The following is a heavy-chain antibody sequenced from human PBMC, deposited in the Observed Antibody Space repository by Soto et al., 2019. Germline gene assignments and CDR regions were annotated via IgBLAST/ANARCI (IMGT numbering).Heavy chain of an antibody. V-gene: IGHV4-31*03. Sequence: KASETLSLTCSVSSDSMNSGGYYWSWIRQHPGKGLEWIGYIYSNGDTYYNPSLKSRVTISVDTSKNQFSLNLTSVTAADTAVYYCARRGGSSSGYYYYAMDVWGQGTTVTVSS. CDR1: SDSMNSGGYY. CDR3: ARRGGSSSGYYYYAMDV. J-gene: IGHJ6*02. CDR2: IYSNGDT. D-gene: IGHD6-6*01.